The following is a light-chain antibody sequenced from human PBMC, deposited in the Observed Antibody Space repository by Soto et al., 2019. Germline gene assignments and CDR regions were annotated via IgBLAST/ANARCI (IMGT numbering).Light chain of an antibody. V-gene: IGKV3-20*01. CDR3: QQYGSSPPYT. CDR2: AAS. CDR1: QTINNNF. J-gene: IGKJ2*01. Sequence: EIVMTQSPGTLSLSPGERATLSCRASQTINNNFLGWYQQKPGQPPRLLIFAASRRATGIPDRFSGSGSGTDFTLIISRLEPGDFGVYYCQQYGSSPPYTFGQGTKLDIK.